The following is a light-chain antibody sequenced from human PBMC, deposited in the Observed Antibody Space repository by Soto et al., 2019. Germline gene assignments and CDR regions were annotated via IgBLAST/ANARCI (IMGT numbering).Light chain of an antibody. V-gene: IGKV1-39*01. CDR2: AAS. CDR1: QSISSY. Sequence: DIPMTQSPSSLSASVGDRVTITCRASQSISSYLNWYQQKPGKAPKLLIYAASSLQSGVPSRFSGSGSGTDFTFTISSLQPEDFATYYCQQSYSTLLTFGGGTKVEIK. CDR3: QQSYSTLLT. J-gene: IGKJ4*01.